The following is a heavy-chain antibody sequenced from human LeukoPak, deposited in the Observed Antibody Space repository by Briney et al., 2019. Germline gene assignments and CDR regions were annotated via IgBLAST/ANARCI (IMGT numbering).Heavy chain of an antibody. Sequence: GGSLRLSCAASGFPFSRYGMHWVRQTPGKGLEWVAFIRYDGSNKYYAGSVKGRFTISRDNAKNSLYLQMNSLRAEDTAFYYCARVQQYDKFDYWGQGTLVTVSS. J-gene: IGHJ4*02. D-gene: IGHD3-22*01. V-gene: IGHV3-30*02. CDR2: IRYDGSNK. CDR1: GFPFSRYG. CDR3: ARVQQYDKFDY.